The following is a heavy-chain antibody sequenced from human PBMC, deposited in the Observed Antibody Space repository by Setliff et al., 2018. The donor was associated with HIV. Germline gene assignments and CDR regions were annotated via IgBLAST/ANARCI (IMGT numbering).Heavy chain of an antibody. CDR1: GGSMTSSNYY. J-gene: IGHJ4*02. D-gene: IGHD4-17*01. Sequence: PSETLSLTCTVSGGSMTSSNYYWGWIRQSPGKGLEWIGSIHLSDTYYNPSLKSRVTISVDVSKDQFSLKLTSLTAADTAVYHCARSSTAGFDYWGQGKLVTVSS. V-gene: IGHV4-39*07. CDR3: ARSSTAGFDY. CDR2: IHLSDT.